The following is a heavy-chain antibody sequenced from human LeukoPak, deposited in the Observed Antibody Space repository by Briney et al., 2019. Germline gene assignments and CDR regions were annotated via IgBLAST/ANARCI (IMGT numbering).Heavy chain of an antibody. CDR2: MNPNSGNT. CDR3: ARGFPGAVAGTKYFQH. V-gene: IGHV1-8*03. J-gene: IGHJ1*01. D-gene: IGHD6-19*01. CDR1: GYTFTSYD. Sequence: ASVKVSCKASGYTFTSYDINWVRQATGQGLEWMGWMNPNSGNTGYAQKFQGRVTITRNTSISTAYMELSSLRSDDTAVYYCARGFPGAVAGTKYFQHWGQGTLVAVSS.